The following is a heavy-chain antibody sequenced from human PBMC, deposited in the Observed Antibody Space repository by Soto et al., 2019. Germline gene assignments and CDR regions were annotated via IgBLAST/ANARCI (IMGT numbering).Heavy chain of an antibody. D-gene: IGHD3-10*01. CDR2: IIPILGIA. V-gene: IGHV1-69*02. CDR3: ARFASSPEPGDY. J-gene: IGHJ4*02. CDR1: GGTFSSYT. Sequence: QVQLVQSGAEVKKPGSSVKVSCKASGGTFSSYTISWVRQAPGQGLEWMGRIIPILGIANYAQKFQGRVTITADKSTSTAYMELSSLRSEDTAVYYCARFASSPEPGDYWGQGTLVTVSS.